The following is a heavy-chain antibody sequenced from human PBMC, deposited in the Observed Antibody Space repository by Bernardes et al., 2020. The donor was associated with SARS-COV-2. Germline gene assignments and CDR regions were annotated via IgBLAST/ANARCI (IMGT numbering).Heavy chain of an antibody. J-gene: IGHJ4*02. D-gene: IGHD3-22*01. CDR1: GFTFSSYW. CDR3: VRSSGRDYADF. CDR2: ISFDGSST. Sequence: GGSLRLSCAASGFTFSSYWMHWVRQVPGKGLVWVSRISFDGSSTSSADSVKGRFTISRDNAKNTLYLQMNSLRVEDTALYYCVRSSGRDYADFWGQGTLVSVSS. V-gene: IGHV3-74*01.